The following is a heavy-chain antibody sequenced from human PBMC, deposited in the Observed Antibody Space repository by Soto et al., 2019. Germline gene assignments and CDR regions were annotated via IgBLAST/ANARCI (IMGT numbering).Heavy chain of an antibody. CDR2: ISSGSANT. CDR1: GFTFSSYA. J-gene: IGHJ4*02. CDR3: ARDRNAAGSDY. V-gene: IGHV3-21*04. Sequence: GGSLRLSCAASGFTFSSYAMSWVRQATGKGLEWVSAISSGSANTFYADSVKGRFTVSRDNAKNTVYLQMDSLRAEDTAVYYCARDRNAAGSDYWGQGTLVTVSS. D-gene: IGHD1-1*01.